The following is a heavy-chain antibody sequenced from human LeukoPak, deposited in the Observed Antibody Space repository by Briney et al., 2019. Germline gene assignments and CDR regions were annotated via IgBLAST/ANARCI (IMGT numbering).Heavy chain of an antibody. CDR3: AKDKGHSSSLSFDY. CDR1: GFTFSSYA. V-gene: IGHV3-23*01. Sequence: GGSLRLSCAASGFTFSSYAMSWVRQAPGKGLEWVSAISGSGGSTYYADSVKGRFTISRDNSKNTLYLQMNSLRTGDTAVYYCAKDKGHSSSLSFDYWGQGTLVTVSS. CDR2: ISGSGGST. D-gene: IGHD6-13*01. J-gene: IGHJ4*02.